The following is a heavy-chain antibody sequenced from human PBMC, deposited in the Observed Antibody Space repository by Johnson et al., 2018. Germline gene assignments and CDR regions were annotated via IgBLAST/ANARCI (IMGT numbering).Heavy chain of an antibody. V-gene: IGHV3-30*18. D-gene: IGHD3-22*01. J-gene: IGHJ4*02. CDR2: ISYDGSNE. CDR1: GFTFRSYG. CDR3: AKDLYDTSGGPGY. Sequence: QVQLVQSGGGVVQPGRSLRLSCAASGFTFRSYGMHWVRQAPGKGLEWVTVISYDGSNEYYADSVKGRFALSRDNSKNALYLQMNRLRTEDTAVYFCAKDLYDTSGGPGYGGLGILVTVSS.